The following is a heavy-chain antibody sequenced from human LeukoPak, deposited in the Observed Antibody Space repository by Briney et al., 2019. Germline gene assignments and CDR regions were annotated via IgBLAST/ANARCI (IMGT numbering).Heavy chain of an antibody. CDR1: GFTFSSYS. D-gene: IGHD3-22*01. Sequence: GGSLRLSCAASGFTFSSYSLIWVRQAPGKGLEWIAYIGSSGSYIHYADSVRGRFTISRDNAKNSLYLQMNSLRAEDTAVYYCARDGSPYYYDSSGPFDYWGQGTLVTVSS. CDR2: IGSSGSYI. V-gene: IGHV3-21*05. CDR3: ARDGSPYYYDSSGPFDY. J-gene: IGHJ4*02.